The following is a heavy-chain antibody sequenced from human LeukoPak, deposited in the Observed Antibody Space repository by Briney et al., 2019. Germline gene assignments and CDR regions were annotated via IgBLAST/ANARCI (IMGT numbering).Heavy chain of an antibody. CDR1: GYSFTDYR. D-gene: IGHD1-7*01. CDR2: IYPRDSDT. J-gene: IGHJ3*01. CDR3: ARHIVTGTSSFYAFDL. V-gene: IGHV5-51*01. Sequence: GESLKISCKGSGYSFTDYRIGWVRQMAGKGLEWMGIIYPRDSDTRYSPSFQGQVTISADRSISTAYLQWSSLKASDTAIYYCARHIVTGTSSFYAFDLSGQGTMVTVSS.